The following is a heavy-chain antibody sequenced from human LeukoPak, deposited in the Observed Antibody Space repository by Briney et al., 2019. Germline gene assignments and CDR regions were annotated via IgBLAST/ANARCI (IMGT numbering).Heavy chain of an antibody. D-gene: IGHD3-22*01. CDR2: IYTSGST. CDR1: GGSISNYY. V-gene: IGHV4-4*07. Sequence: SETLSLTCTVSGGSISNYYWNWIRQPAGKGLEWIGRIYTSGSTNYNPSLKSRVTISVDTSKNQFSLKLSSVTAADTAVYYCARNDYYDSSGYYYGIDYWGQGTLVTVSS. CDR3: ARNDYYDSSGYYYGIDY. J-gene: IGHJ4*02.